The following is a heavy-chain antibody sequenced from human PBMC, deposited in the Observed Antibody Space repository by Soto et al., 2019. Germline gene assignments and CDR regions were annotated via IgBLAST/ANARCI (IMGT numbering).Heavy chain of an antibody. D-gene: IGHD6-6*01. CDR2: INHSGST. CDR1: GGSFSGYY. Sequence: SETLSLTCAVYGGSFSGYYWSWIRQPPGKGLEWIGEINHSGSTNYNPSLKSRVTISVDASKNQFSLKLSSVTAADTAVYYCARGRGVSSSYYYYYYGMDVWGQGTTVTVSS. V-gene: IGHV4-34*01. J-gene: IGHJ6*02. CDR3: ARGRGVSSSYYYYYYGMDV.